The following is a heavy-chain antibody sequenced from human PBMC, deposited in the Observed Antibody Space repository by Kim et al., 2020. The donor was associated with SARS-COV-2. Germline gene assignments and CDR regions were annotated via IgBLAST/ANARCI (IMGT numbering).Heavy chain of an antibody. Sequence: YQPALRSRVTISVEPSKSQFSLKMSSVTAADTAVYYCARTSVTTHAFDVWGQGTMVTVSS. V-gene: IGHV4-30-2*04. CDR3: ARTSVTTHAFDV. J-gene: IGHJ3*01. D-gene: IGHD4-17*01.